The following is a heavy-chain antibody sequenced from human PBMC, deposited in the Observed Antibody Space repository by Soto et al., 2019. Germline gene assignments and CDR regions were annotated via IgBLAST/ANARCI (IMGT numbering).Heavy chain of an antibody. CDR3: GEGLSSNYYDPMDF. CDR1: GFTFSDYA. D-gene: IGHD3-16*01. Sequence: HPGGSLRLSCTASGFTFSDYAMTWVRQAAGKGLEWVSTISGGSSVTYYGASVKGGITISRDNDKQTLLQQLNRLTADATATYYGGEGLSSNYYDPMDFWGQGTQVTVSS. CDR2: ISGGSSVT. V-gene: IGHV3-23*01. J-gene: IGHJ1*01.